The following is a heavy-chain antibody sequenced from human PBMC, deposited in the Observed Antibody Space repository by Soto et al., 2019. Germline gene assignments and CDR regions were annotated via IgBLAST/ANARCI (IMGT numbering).Heavy chain of an antibody. Sequence: GGSLRLSCAASGFTFSNAWMSWVRQAPGKGLEWVGRIKSKTDGGTTDYAAPVKGRFTISRDDSKNTLYLQMNSLKTEDTAVYYCTTDPPVRFLECLLLLGVWGQGTTVPVSS. V-gene: IGHV3-15*01. D-gene: IGHD3-3*01. J-gene: IGHJ6*02. CDR2: IKSKTDGGTT. CDR3: TTDPPVRFLECLLLLGV. CDR1: GFTFSNAW.